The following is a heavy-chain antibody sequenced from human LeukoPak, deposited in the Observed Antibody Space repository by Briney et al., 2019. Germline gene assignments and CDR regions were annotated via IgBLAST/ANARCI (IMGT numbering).Heavy chain of an antibody. CDR1: RGSIRTADYY. D-gene: IGHD6-13*01. V-gene: IGHV4-39*01. J-gene: IGHJ5*01. CDR3: ARTSSWYAGAWFDS. CDR2: IYFSGTP. Sequence: SETLSLTCTVSRGSIRTADYYWAWVRQPPGEGLEWLGSIYFSGTPYFNPSLKSRVAVSIDTSKNQFSLKVTSVNASDTAVYFCARTSSWYAGAWFDSWGQGALVTVSS.